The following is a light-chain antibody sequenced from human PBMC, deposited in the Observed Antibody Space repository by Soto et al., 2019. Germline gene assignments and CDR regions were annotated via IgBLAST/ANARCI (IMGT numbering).Light chain of an antibody. CDR1: QSISSSY. J-gene: IGKJ3*01. V-gene: IGKV3-20*01. CDR2: GAS. CDR3: QQYGSSGGVT. Sequence: ESVLTQSPGTLSLSPGERATLSCRASQSISSSYLSWYQQKPGQAPRLLIFGASIRATGIPDRFSGSGSGTDFTLTISRLEPEDFAVYYCQQYGSSGGVTFGPGTKVDIK.